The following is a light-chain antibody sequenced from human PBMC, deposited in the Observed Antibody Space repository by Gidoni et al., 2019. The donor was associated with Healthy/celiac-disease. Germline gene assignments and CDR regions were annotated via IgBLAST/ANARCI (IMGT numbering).Light chain of an antibody. CDR3: QQYYSTPRT. CDR2: WAS. V-gene: IGKV4-1*01. J-gene: IGKJ1*01. CDR1: QSVLYSSHNKNY. Sequence: DIVMTQSPDSLAVSLGERATINCKSSQSVLYSSHNKNYLAWYQQQPGQPPKLLMYWASTRESGVPDRFRGSGSGTDFPLTISSLQAEDVAVYYCQQYYSTPRTFGQGTKVEIK.